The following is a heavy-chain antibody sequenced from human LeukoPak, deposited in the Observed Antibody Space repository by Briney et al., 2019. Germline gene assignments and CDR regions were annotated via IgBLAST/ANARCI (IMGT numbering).Heavy chain of an antibody. CDR2: ISAYNGNT. V-gene: IGHV1-18*01. CDR3: ARGYYDFWSGYYMFPEDYYGMDV. CDR1: GYSFTSYG. Sequence: GESLKISCKGSGYSFTSYGISWVRQAPGQGLEWMGWISAYNGNTNYAQKLQGRVTMTTDTSTSTAYMELRSLRSDDTAVYYCARGYYDFWSGYYMFPEDYYGMDVWGQGTTVTVSS. D-gene: IGHD3-3*01. J-gene: IGHJ6*02.